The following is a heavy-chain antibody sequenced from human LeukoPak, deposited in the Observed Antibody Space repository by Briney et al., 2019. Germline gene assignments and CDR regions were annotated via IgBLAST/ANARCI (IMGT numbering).Heavy chain of an antibody. V-gene: IGHV6-1*01. CDR1: GDSVSSNSAA. Sequence: SQTLSLTCAISGDSVSSNSAAWNWIRQSPSRGLEWLGRTYHRSKWYSESALTLKGRITVNPGTSKNQFSLQLNSVGPEDTAVYYCARTTGHFDYWGQGTLVTVSS. D-gene: IGHD2-8*02. J-gene: IGHJ4*02. CDR2: TYHRSKWYS. CDR3: ARTTGHFDY.